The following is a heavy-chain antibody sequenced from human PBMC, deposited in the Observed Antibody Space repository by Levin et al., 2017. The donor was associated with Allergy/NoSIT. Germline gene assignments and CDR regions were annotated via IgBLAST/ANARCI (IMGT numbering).Heavy chain of an antibody. CDR2: ISYDGSNK. D-gene: IGHD3-10*01. V-gene: IGHV3-30*04. CDR3: ARSSPHYYGSGLPARRRGGMDV. CDR1: GFTFSSYA. J-gene: IGHJ6*02. Sequence: TGGSLRLSCAASGFTFSSYAMHWVRQAPGKGLEWVAVISYDGSNKYYADSVKGRFTISRDNSKNTLYLQMNSLRAEDTAVYYCARSSPHYYGSGLPARRRGGMDVWGQGTTVTVSS.